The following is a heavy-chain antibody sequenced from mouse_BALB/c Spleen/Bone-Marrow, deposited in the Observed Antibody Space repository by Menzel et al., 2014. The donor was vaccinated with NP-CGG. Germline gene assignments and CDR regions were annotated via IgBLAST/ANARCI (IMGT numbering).Heavy chain of an antibody. CDR1: GFSLTSYG. CDR2: IWSDGST. J-gene: IGHJ3*01. Sequence: VQLQQSGPDLVAPSQSLSITCTVSGFSLTSYGVHWVRQPPGKGLEWLVVIWSDGSTTYNSALKSRLSISKDNSKSQVFLKMNSLKTDDTAMYYCARHEHDYGFAYWGQGTLVTVSA. V-gene: IGHV2-6-2*01. D-gene: IGHD2-4*01. CDR3: ARHEHDYGFAY.